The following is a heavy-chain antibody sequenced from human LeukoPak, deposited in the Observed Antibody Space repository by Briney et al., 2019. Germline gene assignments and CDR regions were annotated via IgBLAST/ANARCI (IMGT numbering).Heavy chain of an antibody. D-gene: IGHD2/OR15-2a*01. J-gene: IGHJ6*03. Sequence: ASVKVSCKASESGYSFTGYHLHWVRQAPGQGLEWMGWINPNSGGTNYPQKFQGRVTMTGDTSTSTAYMELSSLRSDDTARYFCARDSSTWYSDYYYYMDVWGKGTTVTVSS. CDR3: ARDSSTWYSDYYYYMDV. CDR2: INPNSGGT. CDR1: ESGYSFTGYH. V-gene: IGHV1-2*02.